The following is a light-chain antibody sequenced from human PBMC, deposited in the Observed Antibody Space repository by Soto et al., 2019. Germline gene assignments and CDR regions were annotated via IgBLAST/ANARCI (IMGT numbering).Light chain of an antibody. CDR2: DAS. V-gene: IGKV3-15*01. Sequence: EIVMTQSPATLSVSPGDRATLSCRASQSAKTYLAWYQQKPGQAPRLLIYDASSRPTGIPARFSGSGSGTEFTLTISSLQSEDFAVYYCQQYNNWPYTFSQGTKLEIK. J-gene: IGKJ2*01. CDR3: QQYNNWPYT. CDR1: QSAKTY.